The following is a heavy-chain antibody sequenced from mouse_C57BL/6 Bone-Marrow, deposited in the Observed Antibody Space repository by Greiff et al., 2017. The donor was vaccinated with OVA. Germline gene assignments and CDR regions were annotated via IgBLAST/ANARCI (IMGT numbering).Heavy chain of an antibody. Sequence: EVQLQQSGPELVKPGASVKISCKASGYSFTDYNMNWVKQSNGKSLEWIGVINPNYGTTSYNQKFKGKATLTVDQSSSTAYMQLNSLTSEDSAVYYCVQLITTVVATGYFDVWGTGTTVTVSS. CDR1: GYSFTDYN. J-gene: IGHJ1*03. V-gene: IGHV1-39*01. CDR3: VQLITTVVATGYFDV. D-gene: IGHD1-1*01. CDR2: INPNYGTT.